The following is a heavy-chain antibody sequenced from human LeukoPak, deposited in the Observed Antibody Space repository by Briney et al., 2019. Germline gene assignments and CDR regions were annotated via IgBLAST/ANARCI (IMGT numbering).Heavy chain of an antibody. CDR3: ARGSDGVVGATTRGSHYYYMDV. J-gene: IGHJ6*03. CDR2: INPNSGGT. Sequence: ASVKVSCKASGYTFTSYAMHWVRQAPGQRLEWMGWINPNSGGTNYAQKLQGRVTMTTDTSTSTAYMELRSLRSDDTAVYYCARGSDGVVGATTRGSHYYYMDVWGKGTTVTVSS. CDR1: GYTFTSYA. V-gene: IGHV1-18*01. D-gene: IGHD1-26*01.